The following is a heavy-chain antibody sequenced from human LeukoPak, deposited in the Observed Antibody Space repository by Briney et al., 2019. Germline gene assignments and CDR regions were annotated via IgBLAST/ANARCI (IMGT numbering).Heavy chain of an antibody. V-gene: IGHV4-4*07. CDR3: AREKIGTGTVLGKDYYYMDV. CDR1: GGSISSYY. J-gene: IGHJ6*03. D-gene: IGHD3-16*01. CDR2: IYTSRNP. Sequence: SETLSLTCTVSGGSISSYYWSWIRQPAGKGLEWIGRIYTSRNPYYNPSLKSRVTISVDTSKNQFSLKLSSVTAADTAMYYCAREKIGTGTVLGKDYYYMDVWGKGTTVTVSS.